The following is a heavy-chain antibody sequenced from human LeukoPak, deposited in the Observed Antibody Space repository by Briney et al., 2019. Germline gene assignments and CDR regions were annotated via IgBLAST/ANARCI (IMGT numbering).Heavy chain of an antibody. CDR1: GYTFTSYG. Sequence: ASVKVSCKASGYTFTSYGISWVRQAPGQGLEWMGWISAYNGNTNYAQKLQGRVTMTTDTSTSTAYMGLRSLRSDDTAVYYCARDLPGYYDSSGYLDSWGQGTLVTVSS. V-gene: IGHV1-18*01. CDR2: ISAYNGNT. D-gene: IGHD3-22*01. CDR3: ARDLPGYYDSSGYLDS. J-gene: IGHJ5*01.